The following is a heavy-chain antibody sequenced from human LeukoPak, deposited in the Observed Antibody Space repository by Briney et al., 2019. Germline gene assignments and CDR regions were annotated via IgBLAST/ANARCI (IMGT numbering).Heavy chain of an antibody. D-gene: IGHD2-2*01. Sequence: GGSLRLSCAASGFIFSSYAVHWVRQAPGKGLEWVALISYDGSNKYYADSVKGRFTISRGNSNNTLYLQMNSLRPEDTAVYCCARGLAIQPHRYDAFDIWGQGTMVTVSS. CDR3: ARGLAIQPHRYDAFDI. CDR1: GFIFSSYA. J-gene: IGHJ3*02. V-gene: IGHV3-30-3*01. CDR2: ISYDGSNK.